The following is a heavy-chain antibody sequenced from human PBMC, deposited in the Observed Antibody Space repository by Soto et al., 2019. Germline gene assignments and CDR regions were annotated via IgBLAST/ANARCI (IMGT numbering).Heavy chain of an antibody. CDR3: ARDHARGSYGY. Sequence: SETLSLTCTVSGGSISSGNYYWSWIRQPPGKGLEWIGFISYSGSTYYSASLQSRVTMSVDTSKNQFSLKLSSVTAADTAVYYCARDHARGSYGYWGQGTLVTVSS. CDR1: GGSISSGNYY. D-gene: IGHD1-26*01. V-gene: IGHV4-30-4*01. J-gene: IGHJ4*02. CDR2: ISYSGST.